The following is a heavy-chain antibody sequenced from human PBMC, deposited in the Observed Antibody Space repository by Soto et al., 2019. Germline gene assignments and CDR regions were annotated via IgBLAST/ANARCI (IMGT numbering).Heavy chain of an antibody. V-gene: IGHV3-21*01. D-gene: IGHD2-15*01. Sequence: EVQLVESGGGLVKPGGSLRLSCAASGFSFTSYSMNWVRQAPGKGLEWVSFISGSSRYIYYADSVEGRFTISRDNAEKSLFLQMNRLRAKDTAVYYCARDPLLVHEFYYYMDVWGKGTTVTVSS. CDR3: ARDPLLVHEFYYYMDV. CDR1: GFSFTSYS. CDR2: ISGSSRYI. J-gene: IGHJ6*03.